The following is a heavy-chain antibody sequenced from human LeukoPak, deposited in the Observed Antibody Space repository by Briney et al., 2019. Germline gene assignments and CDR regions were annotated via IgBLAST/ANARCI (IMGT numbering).Heavy chain of an antibody. CDR2: IIPIFGTA. Sequence: ASVKVSCKASGGTFSSYAISWVRQAPGQGLEWMGGIIPIFGTANYAQKFQGRVTITADESTSTAYMELSSLRSEDTAVYYCASPSNYYGSGSYDYWGQGPWSPSPQ. CDR1: GGTFSSYA. CDR3: ASPSNYYGSGSYDY. D-gene: IGHD3-10*01. J-gene: IGHJ4*02. V-gene: IGHV1-69*13.